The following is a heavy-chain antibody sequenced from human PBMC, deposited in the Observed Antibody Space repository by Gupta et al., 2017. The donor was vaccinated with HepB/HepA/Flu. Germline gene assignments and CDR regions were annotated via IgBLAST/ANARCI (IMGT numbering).Heavy chain of an antibody. CDR2: ISGSGGST. CDR1: GFTFSSYA. D-gene: IGHD6-19*01. CDR3: AKDFIAVATLNYGMDV. J-gene: IGHJ6*02. V-gene: IGHV3-23*01. Sequence: EVQLLESGGGLVQPGGSLRLSCAASGFTFSSYAMSWVRQAPGKGLEWVSAISGSGGSTYYADSVKGRFTISRDNSKNTLYLQMNSLRAEDTAVYYCAKDFIAVATLNYGMDVWGQGTTVTVSS.